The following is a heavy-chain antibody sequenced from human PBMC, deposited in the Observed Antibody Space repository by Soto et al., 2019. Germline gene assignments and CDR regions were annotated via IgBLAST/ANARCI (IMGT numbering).Heavy chain of an antibody. V-gene: IGHV3-48*01. CDR3: AKGGPVPAAKGTFVD. CDR2: ISSSSSTI. CDR1: GFTFSSYS. J-gene: IGHJ4*02. Sequence: GGSLRLSCAASGFTFSSYSMNWVRQAPGKGLEWVSYISSSSSTIYYADSVKGRFTISRDNAKNSLYLQMNSLRAEDTAVYYCAKGGPVPAAKGTFVDWGQGTLVTVSS. D-gene: IGHD2-2*01.